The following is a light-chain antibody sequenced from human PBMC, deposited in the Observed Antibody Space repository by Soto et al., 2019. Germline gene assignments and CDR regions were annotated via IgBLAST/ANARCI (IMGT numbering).Light chain of an antibody. J-gene: IGKJ2*01. CDR1: QSVTTN. Sequence: ETVLTQSPATLSVSPGERATFSCKASQSVTTNLAWYQQKPGQVPRLLICGAFTRATGIPARFSGSGSGTEFTLSISSLQSEDFAIYHCQQYHSWPHTFGQGTKLEIK. V-gene: IGKV3-15*01. CDR2: GAF. CDR3: QQYHSWPHT.